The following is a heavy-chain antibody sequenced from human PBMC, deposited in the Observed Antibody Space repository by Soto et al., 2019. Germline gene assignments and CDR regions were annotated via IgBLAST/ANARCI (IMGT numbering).Heavy chain of an antibody. V-gene: IGHV1-3*04. Sequence: QVHLVQSGADMKRPGASVRVSCKASGDTFTSYAMHWVRQAPGQRLEWMGWINTGNGNTKYSQRFQGRVTITRYTSASTAYMELSSLRAEDTAVYYCARGSGSHFPFFDYWGQGTLVTVSS. CDR1: GDTFTSYA. CDR3: ARGSGSHFPFFDY. D-gene: IGHD1-26*01. CDR2: INTGNGNT. J-gene: IGHJ4*02.